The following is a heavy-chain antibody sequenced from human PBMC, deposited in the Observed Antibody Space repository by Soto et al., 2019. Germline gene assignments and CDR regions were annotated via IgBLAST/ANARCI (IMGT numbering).Heavy chain of an antibody. CDR1: GGSISSYY. Sequence: QVQLQESGPGLVKPSETLSLTCTVSGGSISSYYWSWIRQPPGKGLEWIGYIYYSGSTNYNPSLRGRVAISVDTSKNQSSLKLSSVTAADTAVYYCARVRRWCGELGIDYWGQGPLVTVSS. CDR3: ARVRRWCGELGIDY. D-gene: IGHD3-10*01. J-gene: IGHJ4*02. CDR2: IYYSGST. V-gene: IGHV4-59*01.